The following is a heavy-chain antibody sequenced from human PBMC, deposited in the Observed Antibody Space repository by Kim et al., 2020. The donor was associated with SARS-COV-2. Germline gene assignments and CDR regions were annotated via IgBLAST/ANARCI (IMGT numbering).Heavy chain of an antibody. CDR3: ARRGVGYCSSTSCHNAFD. CDR2: IYYSGST. D-gene: IGHD2-2*01. J-gene: IGHJ3*02. Sequence: SETLSLTCTVSGGSTSSYYWSWIRQPPGKGLEWIGYIYYSGSTNYNPSLKSRVTISVDTSKNQFSLKLSSVTAADTDVYYCARRGVGYCSSTSCHNAFD. V-gene: IGHV4-59*08. CDR1: GGSTSSYY.